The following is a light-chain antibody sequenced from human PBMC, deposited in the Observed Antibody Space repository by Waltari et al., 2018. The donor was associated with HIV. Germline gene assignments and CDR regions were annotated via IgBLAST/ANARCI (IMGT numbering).Light chain of an antibody. V-gene: IGKV3-11*01. Sequence: EMVLTQSPATLSLSPGERATLSCRASQSVSSYVAWYQQKPGQAPRLITDDASNRATGIPARCSGSGSGTDFTLTISSLEPEDFAVYYCQQRSNWPSITFGQGTRLEIK. CDR3: QQRSNWPSIT. J-gene: IGKJ5*01. CDR2: DAS. CDR1: QSVSSY.